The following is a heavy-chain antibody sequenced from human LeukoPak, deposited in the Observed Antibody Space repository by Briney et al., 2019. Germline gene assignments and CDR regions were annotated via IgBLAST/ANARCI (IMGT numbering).Heavy chain of an antibody. D-gene: IGHD2/OR15-2a*01. J-gene: IGHJ4*02. CDR1: GFTFSSYS. CDR3: VSFYETY. CDR2: IITVSTTYF. Sequence: SGGSLRLSCVASGFTFSSYSMNWVRQAPGRGLEWVSSIITVSTTYFQYADSVKGRFTISKDNAKNTVYLQMNSLRAEDTAVYYCVSFYETYWGRGTLVTVSS. V-gene: IGHV3-21*01.